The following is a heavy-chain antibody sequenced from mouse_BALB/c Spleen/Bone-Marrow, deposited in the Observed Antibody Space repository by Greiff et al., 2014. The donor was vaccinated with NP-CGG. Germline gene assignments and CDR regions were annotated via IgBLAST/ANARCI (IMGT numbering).Heavy chain of an antibody. Sequence: DVHLQESGPDLVKPGASVKLSCKASGYSFTGYFLNWVRQSHGKSLEWIGRINPFNGDTFYNQKFKGKATLTVDKSSTTAHMELLSLTSEDSAVYYCGRWGDGYYYAMDYWGQGTSVTVSS. D-gene: IGHD2-3*01. J-gene: IGHJ4*01. CDR3: GRWGDGYYYAMDY. CDR1: GYSFTGYF. V-gene: IGHV1-37*01. CDR2: INPFNGDT.